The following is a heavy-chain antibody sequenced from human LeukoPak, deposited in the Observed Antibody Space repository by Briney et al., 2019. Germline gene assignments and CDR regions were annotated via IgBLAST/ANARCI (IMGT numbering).Heavy chain of an antibody. Sequence: QSGRSLRPSCAASGFTFSNYGMHSVCEAPRKGLERAVVVSYDGSNEYYADSVKGRFTISRDKSKNTLYLQMNSLRAEDTAVYYCAKGGQQAVRYYFDYWGQGTLVTVSS. CDR3: AKGGQQAVRYYFDY. J-gene: IGHJ4*02. CDR1: GFTFSNYG. V-gene: IGHV3-30*18. CDR2: VSYDGSNE. D-gene: IGHD4-17*01.